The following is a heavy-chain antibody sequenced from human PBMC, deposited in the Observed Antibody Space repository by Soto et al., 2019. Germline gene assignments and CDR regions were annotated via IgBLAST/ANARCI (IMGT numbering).Heavy chain of an antibody. V-gene: IGHV3-13*01. J-gene: IGHJ4*02. CDR1: GFTFSSYD. Sequence: EVQLVESGGGLVQPGGSLRLSCAASGFTFSSYDIHWVRQATGKGLEWVSAIGTAGDTYYPGSVKGRFTISRENAKNSLYFQMNSLRAGDTAVYYCARAGFGSPFDYWGQGTLVTVSA. D-gene: IGHD3-16*01. CDR2: IGTAGDT. CDR3: ARAGFGSPFDY.